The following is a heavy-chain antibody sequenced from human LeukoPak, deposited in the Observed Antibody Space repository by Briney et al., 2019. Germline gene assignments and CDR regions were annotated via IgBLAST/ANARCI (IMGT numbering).Heavy chain of an antibody. V-gene: IGHV3-72*01. CDR1: GFTFSDHY. CDR3: AALGATL. D-gene: IGHD1-26*01. Sequence: PGGSLRLSCAASGFTFSDHYMDWVRQAPGKGLEWVGHIRNKANTYTTFYAASVKGRFTISRDDSNTSLYLQMNSLSTEDTAVYYCAALGATLWGQGTLVTVSS. CDR2: IRNKANTYTT. J-gene: IGHJ4*02.